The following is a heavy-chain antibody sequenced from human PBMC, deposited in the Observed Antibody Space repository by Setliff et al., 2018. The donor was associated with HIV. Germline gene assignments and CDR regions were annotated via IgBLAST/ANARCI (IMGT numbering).Heavy chain of an antibody. CDR3: AKDMGGDLLTGNVFDI. CDR2: ISWNRGDI. D-gene: IGHD3-9*01. Sequence: GGSLRLSCVASGFSFDYYAIHWVRQAPGKGLEWVSGISWNRGDIGYADSVKGRFTISRDSAKNSLYLQMNSLRPEDTALYYCAKDMGGDLLTGNVFDIWGQGTMVTVSS. V-gene: IGHV3-9*01. CDR1: GFSFDYYA. J-gene: IGHJ3*02.